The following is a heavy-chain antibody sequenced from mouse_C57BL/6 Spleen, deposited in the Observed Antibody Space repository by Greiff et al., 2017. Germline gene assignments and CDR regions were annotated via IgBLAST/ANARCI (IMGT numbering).Heavy chain of an antibody. J-gene: IGHJ3*01. CDR3: AMGGYPAWFAY. Sequence: DVKLQESGPGLVKPSQSLSLTCSVTGYSITSGYYWTWIRQFPGNKLEWMGYISYDGSNNYHPSLKNRISITRDTSKNQFFLKLNSVTTEDTATYYCAMGGYPAWFAYWGQGTLVTVSA. CDR1: GYSITSGYY. V-gene: IGHV3-6*01. D-gene: IGHD2-2*01. CDR2: ISYDGSN.